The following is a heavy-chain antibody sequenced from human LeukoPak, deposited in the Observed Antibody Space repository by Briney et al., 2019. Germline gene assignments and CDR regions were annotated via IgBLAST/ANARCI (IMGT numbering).Heavy chain of an antibody. J-gene: IGHJ6*03. Sequence: GGSLRLSCAASGFTFSSYTIKWVRQAPGKGLEHVSAIISNGGSTHYADSVKGRFSISRDNSKNTVHLQMGSLRPEDMAVYYCARVKMGAPINDYYYYYMDVWGRGTTVTVSS. CDR3: ARVKMGAPINDYYYYYMDV. D-gene: IGHD1-26*01. CDR1: GFTFSSYT. CDR2: IISNGGST. V-gene: IGHV3-64*02.